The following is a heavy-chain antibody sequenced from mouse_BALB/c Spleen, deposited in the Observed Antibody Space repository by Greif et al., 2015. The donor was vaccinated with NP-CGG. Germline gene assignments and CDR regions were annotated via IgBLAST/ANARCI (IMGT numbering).Heavy chain of an antibody. CDR3: ARQLGLQAY. J-gene: IGHJ3*01. CDR1: GYAFTNYL. D-gene: IGHD3-1*01. CDR2: INPGSGGT. Sequence: QVQLQQPGAELVRPGTSVKVSCKASGYAFTNYLIEWVKQRPGQGLEWIGVINPGSGGTNYNEKFKGKATLTADKSFSTAYMQLSSLTSDDSAVYFCARQLGLQAYWGQGTLVTVSA. V-gene: IGHV1-54*01.